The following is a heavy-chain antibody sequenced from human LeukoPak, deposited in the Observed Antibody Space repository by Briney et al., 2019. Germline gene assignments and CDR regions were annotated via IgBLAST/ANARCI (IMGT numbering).Heavy chain of an antibody. CDR2: ISGSGGST. J-gene: IGHJ6*02. CDR3: AQADTYYYDSSGYPDHYYYGMDV. CDR1: GFTFGSYA. Sequence: GGSLRLSCAASGFTFGSYAMHWVRQAPGKGLEWVSAISGSGGSTYYADSVKGRFTISRDNSKNTLYLQMNSLRAEDTAVYYCAQADTYYYDSSGYPDHYYYGMDVWGQGTKVTVSS. D-gene: IGHD3-22*01. V-gene: IGHV3-23*01.